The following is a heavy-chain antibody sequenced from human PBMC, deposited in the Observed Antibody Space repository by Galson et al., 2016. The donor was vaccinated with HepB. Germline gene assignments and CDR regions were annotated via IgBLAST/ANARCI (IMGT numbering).Heavy chain of an antibody. V-gene: IGHV3-30*03. Sequence: SLRLSCAASGCIFSTYGMHWVRQAPGTGLEWVALISTDESNKYYGDAVKGRFTISRDNTKNTRYLQMNSLRADDTAGYYCARGLRWYWYLDLWGRGTLVTVSS. CDR3: ARGLRWYWYLDL. CDR1: GCIFSTYG. CDR2: ISTDESNK. D-gene: IGHD4-23*01. J-gene: IGHJ2*01.